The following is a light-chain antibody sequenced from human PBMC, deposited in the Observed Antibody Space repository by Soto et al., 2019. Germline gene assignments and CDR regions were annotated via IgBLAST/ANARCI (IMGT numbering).Light chain of an antibody. CDR1: QSVSTDY. J-gene: IGKJ4*02. V-gene: IGKV3-20*01. Sequence: EIVLTQSPGTRSLSPGERATLSCRARQSVSTDYLAWDQQKPGQTPRLRIDGASSRATDIPDRFSGSRSGTDFTLTISRLEPEDFAVYYCQQSDTSPLTVGGGTKVEIK. CDR3: QQSDTSPLT. CDR2: GAS.